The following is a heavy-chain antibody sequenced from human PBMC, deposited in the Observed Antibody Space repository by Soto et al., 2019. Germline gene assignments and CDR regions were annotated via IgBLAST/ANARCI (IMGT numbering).Heavy chain of an antibody. CDR1: GGSISSYY. CDR2: IYYSGTT. D-gene: IGHD2-2*01. Sequence: PSETLSLTCTVSGGSISSYYWSWIRQPPGKGLEWIGSIYYSGTTNYNPSLKSRVTISVDTSKNQFSLKLSSVTAADTAVFYCARLIHCKTTSCYFDYWGPGTLVTVSS. J-gene: IGHJ4*02. CDR3: ARLIHCKTTSCYFDY. V-gene: IGHV4-59*08.